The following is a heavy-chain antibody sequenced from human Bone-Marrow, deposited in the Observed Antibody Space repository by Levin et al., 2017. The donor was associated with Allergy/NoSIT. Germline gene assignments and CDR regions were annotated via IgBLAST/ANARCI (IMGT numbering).Heavy chain of an antibody. Sequence: SLLLSFSSSFFPFLFSPLNWVRQAPERGLEWVSSISSNSGNIYYADSVKGRFTLSRAHAKNSLYLEMNSLRAEDTGIYYCASDAVGYWGQGTLVTVSS. CDR2: ISSNSGNI. CDR3: ASDAVGY. V-gene: IGHV3-21*01. J-gene: IGHJ4*02. CDR1: FFPFLFSP.